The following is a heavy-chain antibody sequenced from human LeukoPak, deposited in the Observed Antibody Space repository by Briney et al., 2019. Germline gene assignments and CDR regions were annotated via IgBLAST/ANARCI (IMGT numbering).Heavy chain of an antibody. CDR2: INPSNGNT. J-gene: IGHJ4*02. D-gene: IGHD1-26*01. Sequence: ASVKVSCKASGYTFTSYYMHWVRQAPGQGLEWMGIINPSNGNTNYAQKFQGRVTMTRDTSTSTVYMELNSLGSKDTAVYYCARESDSGKDFDCWGQGTLVTVSS. CDR3: ARESDSGKDFDC. CDR1: GYTFTSYY. V-gene: IGHV1-46*01.